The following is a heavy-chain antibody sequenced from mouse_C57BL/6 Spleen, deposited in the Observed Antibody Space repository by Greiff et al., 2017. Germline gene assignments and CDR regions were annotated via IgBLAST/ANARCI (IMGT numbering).Heavy chain of an antibody. CDR1: GFSLTSYG. V-gene: IGHV2-5*01. CDR2: IWRGGST. Sequence: VQLQQSGPGLVQPSQSLSITCTVSGFSLTSYGVHWVRQSPGKGLEWLGVIWRGGSTDYNAAFMSRLSITKDNSKSQVFFKMNSLQADDTAIYYCAKRGGNYSYAMDYWGQGTSVTVSS. J-gene: IGHJ4*01. D-gene: IGHD2-1*01. CDR3: AKRGGNYSYAMDY.